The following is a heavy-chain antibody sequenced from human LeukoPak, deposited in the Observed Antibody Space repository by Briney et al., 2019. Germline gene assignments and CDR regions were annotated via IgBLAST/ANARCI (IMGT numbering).Heavy chain of an antibody. Sequence: GSLRLSCAASGFTFSSYSMNWVRQAPGKGLEWVSSISSSSSYIYYADSVKGRFTISRDNAKNSLYLQMNSLRAEDTAVYYCARDRVDYDILTGYYEDDAFDIWGQGTMVTVSS. CDR2: ISSSSSYI. CDR1: GFTFSSYS. J-gene: IGHJ3*02. D-gene: IGHD3-9*01. CDR3: ARDRVDYDILTGYYEDDAFDI. V-gene: IGHV3-21*01.